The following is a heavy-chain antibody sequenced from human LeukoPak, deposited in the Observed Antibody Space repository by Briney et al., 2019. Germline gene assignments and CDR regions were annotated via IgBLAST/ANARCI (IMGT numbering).Heavy chain of an antibody. J-gene: IGHJ4*02. CDR3: AKDGSGVAAADYYFDY. V-gene: IGHV3-23*01. CDR1: GFTFSSYA. Sequence: GGSLRLSCAASGFTFSSYAMSWVRQAPGKGLEWVSAISGSGGSTFYADSVKGRFTISRDNSKNSLYMQMNSLRAEDTAVYYCAKDGSGVAAADYYFDYWGQGTLVTVSS. D-gene: IGHD2-15*01. CDR2: ISGSGGST.